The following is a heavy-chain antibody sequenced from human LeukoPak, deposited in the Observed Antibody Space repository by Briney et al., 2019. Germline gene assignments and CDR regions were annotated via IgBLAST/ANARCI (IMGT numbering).Heavy chain of an antibody. CDR3: ATYRQVLLPFES. V-gene: IGHV3-23*01. D-gene: IGHD2-8*02. J-gene: IGHJ4*02. Sequence: GGSLRLSCAAPGFTFSTFAMIWVRQPPGKGLGWLSIIFPSGGEITYADSVRGRFTISRDNSKSTLSLQMNSLRAEDKAIYYCATYRQVLLPFESWGQGTLVTVSS. CDR1: GFTFSTFA. CDR2: IFPSGGEI.